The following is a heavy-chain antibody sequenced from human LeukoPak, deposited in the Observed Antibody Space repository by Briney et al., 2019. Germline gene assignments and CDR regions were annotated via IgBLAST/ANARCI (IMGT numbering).Heavy chain of an antibody. D-gene: IGHD2-2*01. J-gene: IGHJ6*03. Sequence: GGSLRLSCAASGFIFSNYGMSWVRQAPGKGLEWVSSISFSSTHIYYADSIQGRFTISRDNAENSLYLQMNSLRAEDTAVYYCATRSCSISACRASSYHCMDFWGKGTTVTVSS. CDR1: GFIFSNYG. CDR2: ISFSSTHI. CDR3: ATRSCSISACRASSYHCMDF. V-gene: IGHV3-21*06.